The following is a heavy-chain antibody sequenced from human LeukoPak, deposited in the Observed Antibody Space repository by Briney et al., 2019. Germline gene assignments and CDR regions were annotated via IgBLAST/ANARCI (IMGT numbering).Heavy chain of an antibody. D-gene: IGHD4-17*01. CDR1: GFTFSDHY. J-gene: IGHJ4*02. V-gene: IGHV3-72*01. Sequence: HPGGSLRLSCAASGFTFSDHYMDWVRQAPGKGLEWVGRTRNKANSYTTEYAASVKGRFTISRDDSKSSLYLQMNSLKTEDTAVYYCARVMRYYGDYTNDYWGQGTLVTVSS. CDR3: ARVMRYYGDYTNDY. CDR2: TRNKANSYTT.